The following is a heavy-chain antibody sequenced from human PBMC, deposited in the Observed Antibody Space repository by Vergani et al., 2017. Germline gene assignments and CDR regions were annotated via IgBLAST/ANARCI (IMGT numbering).Heavy chain of an antibody. V-gene: IGHV4-31*03. CDR2: IYYSGST. CDR1: GGSISSGGYY. CDR3: ARAPLYDFWSGQRVGQGWFDP. D-gene: IGHD3-3*01. Sequence: QVQLQESGPGLVKPSQTLSLTCTVSGGSISSGGYYWSWIRQHPGKGLEWIGYIYYSGSTYYNPSLKSRVTISVDTSKNQFSLKLSSVTAADTAVYYCARAPLYDFWSGQRVGQGWFDPWAREPWSPSPQ. J-gene: IGHJ5*02.